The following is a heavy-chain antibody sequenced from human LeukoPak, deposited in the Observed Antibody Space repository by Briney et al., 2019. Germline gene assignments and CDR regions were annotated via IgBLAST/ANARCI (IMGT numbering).Heavy chain of an antibody. V-gene: IGHV1-46*01. Sequence: ASVKVSCKASGYAFTSYYMHWVRQAPGQGLEWMGIINPSGGSTSYAQKFQGRVTITRDTSASTAYMELSSLRSEDTAVYYCASARGRWLQLLDYWGQGTLVTVSS. CDR1: GYAFTSYY. CDR2: INPSGGST. J-gene: IGHJ4*02. D-gene: IGHD5-24*01. CDR3: ASARGRWLQLLDY.